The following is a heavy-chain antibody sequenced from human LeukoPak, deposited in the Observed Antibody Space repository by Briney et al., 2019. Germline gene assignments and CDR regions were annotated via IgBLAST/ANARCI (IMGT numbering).Heavy chain of an antibody. V-gene: IGHV4-30-2*01. J-gene: IGHJ3*02. CDR1: GGSISSGGYY. CDR3: AREVVVVPAARGQDAFDI. D-gene: IGHD2-2*01. Sequence: PSETLSLTCTVSGGSISSGGYYWSWIRQPPGKGLEWIGYIYHSGSTYYNPSLKSRVTISVDRSKSQFSLKLSSVTAADTAVYYCAREVVVVPAARGQDAFDIWGQGTMVTVSS. CDR2: IYHSGST.